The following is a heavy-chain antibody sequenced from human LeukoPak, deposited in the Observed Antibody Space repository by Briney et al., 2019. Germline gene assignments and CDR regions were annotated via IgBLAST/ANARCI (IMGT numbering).Heavy chain of an antibody. CDR2: VIPILGIT. Sequence: GASVKVSCKASGGNFSIYELSWVRQAPGQGLEWLGRVIPILGITNYAEKFQGRVTITADKSTSTAYMELSSLRSEDTAVYYCARGIKSKHRGVVIENYYYYMDVWGKGTTVTVSS. CDR1: GGNFSIYE. V-gene: IGHV1-69*04. CDR3: ARGIKSKHRGVVIENYYYYMDV. J-gene: IGHJ6*03. D-gene: IGHD3-3*01.